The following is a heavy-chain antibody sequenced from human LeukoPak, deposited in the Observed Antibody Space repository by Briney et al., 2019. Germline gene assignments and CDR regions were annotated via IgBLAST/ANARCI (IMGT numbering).Heavy chain of an antibody. CDR3: ARMSYYDSSGDTWFHP. Sequence: ASVKVSCEASGYTFTSYYMHWVRQAPGQGLEWMGWINPNSGGTNYAQKFQGRVTMTRDTSISTAYMELSSRRSEDTAVYYCARMSYYDSSGDTWFHPWGQGTLVTVSP. CDR2: INPNSGGT. D-gene: IGHD3-22*01. CDR1: GYTFTSYY. V-gene: IGHV1-2*02. J-gene: IGHJ5*02.